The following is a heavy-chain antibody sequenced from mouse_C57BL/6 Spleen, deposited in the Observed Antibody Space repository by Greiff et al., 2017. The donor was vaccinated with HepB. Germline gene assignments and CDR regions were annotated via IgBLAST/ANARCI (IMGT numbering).Heavy chain of an antibody. CDR3: ARRAYGNYYFDY. J-gene: IGHJ2*01. D-gene: IGHD2-1*01. CDR1: GYTFTSYW. V-gene: IGHV1-52*01. CDR2: IDPSDSET. Sequence: QVQLHQPGAELVRPGSSVKLSCKASGYTFTSYWMHWVKQRPIQGLEWIGNIDPSDSETHYNQKFKDKATLTVDKSSSTAYMQLSSLTSEDSAVYYCARRAYGNYYFDYWGQGTTLTVSS.